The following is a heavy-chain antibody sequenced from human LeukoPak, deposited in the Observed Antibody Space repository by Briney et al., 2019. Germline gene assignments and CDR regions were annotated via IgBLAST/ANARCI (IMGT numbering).Heavy chain of an antibody. Sequence: PGGSLRLSCAGSGFPFSSSWVHWVRQAPGKGLVWVSRISSDGGSTDYADSVKGRFAISRDNAKNTLYLQMNSLRAEDTAVYYCARDELGGYDLYYMDVWGKGTTVTVSS. CDR1: GFPFSSSW. CDR2: ISSDGGST. J-gene: IGHJ6*03. V-gene: IGHV3-74*01. CDR3: ARDELGGYDLYYMDV. D-gene: IGHD5-12*01.